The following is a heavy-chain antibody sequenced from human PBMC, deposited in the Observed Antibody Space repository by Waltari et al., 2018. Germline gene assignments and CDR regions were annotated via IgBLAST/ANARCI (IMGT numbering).Heavy chain of an antibody. D-gene: IGHD2-21*01. J-gene: IGHJ5*02. CDR2: VKPNCGAP. V-gene: IGHV1-8*02. Sequence: QVQLVQSGAEVLRPGASVKVSCQASGYTFINYEINWVRQAAGQGLEWMVWVKPNCGAPAYAQKFQGRITMTWDTSISTAYMEMSNLRSDDTAVLYCARGRDVFANFDYNWFDPWGQGTLVTVSS. CDR3: ARGRDVFANFDYNWFDP. CDR1: GYTFINYE.